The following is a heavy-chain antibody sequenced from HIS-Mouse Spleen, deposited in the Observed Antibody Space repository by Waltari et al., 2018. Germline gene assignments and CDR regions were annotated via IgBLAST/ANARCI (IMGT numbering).Heavy chain of an antibody. CDR3: AREIPYSSSWYDWYFDL. CDR1: GGSISSRRYY. Sequence: QLQLQESGPGLVKPSETLSLPCTVSGGSISSRRYYWGWIRQPPGKGLEWIGSIYYSGRTYYNPSLKSRVTISVDTSKNQFSLKLSSVTAADTAVYYCAREIPYSSSWYDWYFDLWGRGTLVTVSS. V-gene: IGHV4-39*07. CDR2: IYYSGRT. J-gene: IGHJ2*01. D-gene: IGHD6-13*01.